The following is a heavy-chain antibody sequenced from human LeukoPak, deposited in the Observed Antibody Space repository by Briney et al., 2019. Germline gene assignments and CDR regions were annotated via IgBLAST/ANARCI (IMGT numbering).Heavy chain of an antibody. J-gene: IGHJ4*02. CDR2: ISYDGSNK. D-gene: IGHD3-22*01. CDR1: GFTFSSYG. Sequence: GGPLRLSCAASGFTFSSYGMHWVRQAPGKGLEWVSFISYDGSNKYYADSVKGRFTISRDNSKNTLYLQMNSLRAGDTAVYYCAKDRMPFYYDSSTYYKGPFDYWGQGTLVTVSS. CDR3: AKDRMPFYYDSSTYYKGPFDY. V-gene: IGHV3-30*18.